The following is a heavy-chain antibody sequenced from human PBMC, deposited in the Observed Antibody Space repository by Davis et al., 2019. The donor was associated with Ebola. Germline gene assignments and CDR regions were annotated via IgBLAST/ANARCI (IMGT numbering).Heavy chain of an antibody. CDR2: IIPMVGTA. CDR3: ARNLGRYDDH. V-gene: IGHV1-69*04. CDR1: GGTFSTYD. J-gene: IGHJ4*02. D-gene: IGHD1-26*01. Sequence: SVKVSCKASGGTFSTYDINWVRHAPGQGLEWMGRIIPMVGTATYAQKFQGRVTITADKSTSTAYMEMSGLRSEDTAVYDCARNLGRYDDHWGQGTLVTVSS.